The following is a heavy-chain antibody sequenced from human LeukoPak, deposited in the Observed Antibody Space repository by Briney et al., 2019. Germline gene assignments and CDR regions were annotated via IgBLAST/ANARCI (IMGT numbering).Heavy chain of an antibody. D-gene: IGHD6-13*01. CDR3: ARGSAAAAPMLDY. J-gene: IGHJ4*02. CDR1: GYTFTGYY. CDR2: INPNSGGT. Sequence: GSVKVSCKASGYTFTGYYMHGVRQAPGQGLEWMGWINPNSGGTNYAQKFQGRVTMTRDTSISTAYMELSRLRSDDTAVYYCARGSAAAAPMLDYWGQGTLVTVSS. V-gene: IGHV1-2*02.